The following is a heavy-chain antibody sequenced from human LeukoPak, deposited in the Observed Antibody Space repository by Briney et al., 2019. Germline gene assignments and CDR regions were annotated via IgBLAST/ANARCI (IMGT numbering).Heavy chain of an antibody. V-gene: IGHV1-69*13. D-gene: IGHD4-17*01. J-gene: IGHJ4*02. CDR2: IIPIFGTA. CDR1: GGTFSSYA. CDR3: ARDRYGDHTYFDY. Sequence: SVKVSCKASGGTFSSYAISWVRQAPGQGLEWMGGIIPIFGTANYAQKFQGRVTITADESTSTAYMELSSLRSEDTAVYYCARDRYGDHTYFDYWGQGTLVTVSS.